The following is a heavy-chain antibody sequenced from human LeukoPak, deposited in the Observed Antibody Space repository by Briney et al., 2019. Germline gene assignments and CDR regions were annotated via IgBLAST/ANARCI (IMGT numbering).Heavy chain of an antibody. CDR2: IYCSENT. CDR3: ARRAIGGNPFDY. D-gene: IGHD4-23*01. CDR1: GGSISSSSYY. V-gene: IGHV4-39*01. Sequence: SETLSLTCTVSGGSISSSSYYWGWIRQPPGKGLEWIGSIYCSENTYYNPSLKSRVTISADTSKNQLSLKLSSVTAADTAVYYCARRAIGGNPFDYWGQGTLVTVSS. J-gene: IGHJ4*02.